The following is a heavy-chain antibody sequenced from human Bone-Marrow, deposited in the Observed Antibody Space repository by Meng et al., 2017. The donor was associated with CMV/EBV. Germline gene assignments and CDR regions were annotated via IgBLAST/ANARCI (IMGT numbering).Heavy chain of an antibody. CDR1: GYTFTSYD. CDR3: ARAFGGFDY. V-gene: IGHV1-8*03. CDR2: MNPNSGNT. Sequence: NGSCKASGYTFTSYDINWVRQATGQGGEWMGWMNPNSGNTVYAQKSQGRVTITMNTSISTAYMELSSLRSEYTAVYYCARAFGGFDYWGQGTLVTVSS. D-gene: IGHD3-16*01. J-gene: IGHJ4*02.